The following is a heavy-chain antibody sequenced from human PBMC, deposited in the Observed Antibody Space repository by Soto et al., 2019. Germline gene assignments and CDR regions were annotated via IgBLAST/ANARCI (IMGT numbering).Heavy chain of an antibody. CDR2: INPSGGST. J-gene: IGHJ4*02. D-gene: IGHD2-21*02. Sequence: QVQLVQSGAEVKKPGASVKVSCKASGYTFTSYYMHWVRQAPGQGLEWMGIINPSGGSTSYAQKFQGRVTMTRDTSTSTVYMELSSLRSEDTAVYYCRATIVVVTANDYWGQGTLVTVSS. CDR1: GYTFTSYY. V-gene: IGHV1-46*01. CDR3: RATIVVVTANDY.